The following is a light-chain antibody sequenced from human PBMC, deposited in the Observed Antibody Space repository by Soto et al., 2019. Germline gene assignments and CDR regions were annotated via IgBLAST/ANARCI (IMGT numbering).Light chain of an antibody. V-gene: IGLV2-23*01. CDR3: CSYTGSGTLWV. Sequence: LTQPASVSGSPGQSITISCSGASSDVGSLQFVAWYQQHPGKAPKVVIYEDSKRPSGISFRFSGSTSGNTASLTISGLQPDDESHYYCCSYTGSGTLWVFGGGTKVTVL. CDR1: SSDVGSLQF. J-gene: IGLJ3*02. CDR2: EDS.